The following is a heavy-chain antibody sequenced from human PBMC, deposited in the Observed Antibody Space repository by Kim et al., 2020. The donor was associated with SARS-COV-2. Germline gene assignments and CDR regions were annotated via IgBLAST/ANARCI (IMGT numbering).Heavy chain of an antibody. CDR3: ARGSTGYYYYYYYMDV. V-gene: IGHV4-59*09. Sequence: LQSRVTISVDTAKNQFSLKLSSVTAADTAVYYCARGSTGYYYYYYYMDVWGKGTTFTVSS. D-gene: IGHD2-2*01. J-gene: IGHJ6*03.